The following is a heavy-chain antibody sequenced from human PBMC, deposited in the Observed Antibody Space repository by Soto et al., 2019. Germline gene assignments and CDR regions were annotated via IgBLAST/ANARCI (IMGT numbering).Heavy chain of an antibody. CDR3: ASAVTTKPYYYYGMDV. Sequence: ASVKVSCKASGYTFISYDINWVRQATGQGLEWMGWMNPNSGNTGYAQKFQGRVTVTRNTSISTAYMELSSLRSEDTAVYYCASAVTTKPYYYYGMDVWGQGTTVTVSS. V-gene: IGHV1-8*01. CDR2: MNPNSGNT. J-gene: IGHJ6*02. CDR1: GYTFISYD. D-gene: IGHD4-17*01.